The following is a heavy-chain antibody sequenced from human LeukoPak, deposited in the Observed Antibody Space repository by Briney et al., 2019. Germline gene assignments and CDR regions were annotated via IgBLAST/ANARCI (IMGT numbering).Heavy chain of an antibody. CDR3: AKEPTPGGAFYFDY. D-gene: IGHD3-10*01. V-gene: IGHV3-23*01. Sequence: GGSLRLSCAASGFTFSNYALSWVRQAPGKGLEWVATVIAGGYVTNHADSVKGRFTISRDNSKNTLYLQMNSLRAEDTAVYYCAKEPTPGGAFYFDYWGQGTLVTVSS. J-gene: IGHJ4*02. CDR2: VIAGGYVT. CDR1: GFTFSNYA.